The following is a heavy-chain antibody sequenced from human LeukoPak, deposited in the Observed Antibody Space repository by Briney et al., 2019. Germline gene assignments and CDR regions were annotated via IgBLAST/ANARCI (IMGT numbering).Heavy chain of an antibody. Sequence: GGSLRLTCIGSGFTFSETWMMWVRQAPGKGLEWVANINQDGGAISYVDSVKGRFTISRDNAKNSLFLQMNSLRAEDTAIYYCAIYVKRAAGDVWGQGTTASVSS. D-gene: IGHD3-10*02. V-gene: IGHV3-7*01. J-gene: IGHJ6*02. CDR2: INQDGGAI. CDR1: GFTFSETW. CDR3: AIYVKRAAGDV.